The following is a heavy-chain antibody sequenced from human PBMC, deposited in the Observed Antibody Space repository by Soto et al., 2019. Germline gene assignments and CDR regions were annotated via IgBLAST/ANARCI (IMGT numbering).Heavy chain of an antibody. D-gene: IGHD6-13*01. Sequence: TLSLTCTVSGGSISSGGYYWSWIRQHPGKGLEWIGYIYYSGSTYYNPSLKSRVTISVDTAKNQFSLKLSSVTDADTAVYYCGRLVGQQLAQFDKLGQGTLVTVSS. CDR3: GRLVGQQLAQFDK. V-gene: IGHV4-31*03. CDR2: IYYSGST. CDR1: GGSISSGGYY. J-gene: IGHJ4*02.